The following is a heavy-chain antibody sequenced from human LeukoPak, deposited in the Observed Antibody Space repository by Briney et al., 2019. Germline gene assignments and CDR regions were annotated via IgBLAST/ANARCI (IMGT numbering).Heavy chain of an antibody. CDR2: IFYSGST. D-gene: IGHD6-19*01. CDR3: ARQTLLAVAGNGPNWFDP. J-gene: IGHJ5*02. V-gene: IGHV4-59*08. CDR1: GGSITGFY. Sequence: SETLSLTCTVSGGSITGFYWSWIRQPPGKGLEWIGYIFYSGSTNYNPSLKSRVTISVDTSENQFSLKLSSVTAADTAVYYCARQTLLAVAGNGPNWFDPWGQGTLVTVSS.